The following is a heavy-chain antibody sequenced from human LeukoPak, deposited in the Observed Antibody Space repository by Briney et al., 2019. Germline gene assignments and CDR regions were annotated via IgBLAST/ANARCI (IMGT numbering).Heavy chain of an antibody. CDR2: TSGSGGGT. CDR3: AKDLGRYRNNYFDY. Sequence: GGSLRLSCVASGFTFSYYSMNWVRQAPEKGLEWVATTSGSGGGTYYADSVKGRFTISRDDSKNTLYLQRNSLRAEDTAVYYCAKDLGRYRNNYFDYWGQGTLVTVSS. J-gene: IGHJ4*02. CDR1: GFTFSYYS. V-gene: IGHV3-23*01. D-gene: IGHD1-26*01.